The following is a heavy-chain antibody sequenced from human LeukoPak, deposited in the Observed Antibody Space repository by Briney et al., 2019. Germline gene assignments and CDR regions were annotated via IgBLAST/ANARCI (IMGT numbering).Heavy chain of an antibody. CDR2: VNHSGST. Sequence: SETLSLTCAVYGGSFNGYYWSWIRQPPGKGLEWIGEVNHSGSTNYNPSLKSRVTISVDTSKNHFSLKLSSVTAADTAVYYCARFHTSSWFFDSWGQGILVTVSS. CDR3: ARFHTSSWFFDS. CDR1: GGSFNGYY. V-gene: IGHV4-34*01. J-gene: IGHJ4*02. D-gene: IGHD6-13*01.